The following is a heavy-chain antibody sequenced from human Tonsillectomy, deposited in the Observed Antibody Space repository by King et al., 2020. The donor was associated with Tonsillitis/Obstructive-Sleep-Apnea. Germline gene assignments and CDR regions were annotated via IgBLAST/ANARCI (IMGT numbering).Heavy chain of an antibody. Sequence: DVQLVESGGGLVQPGRSLRLSCTASGFTFDDYAMHWVRQAPGKGLEWVSGISWNSGSIDYADSVKGRFTISRDYAKNSLYLQMNSLRTEDMALYYCAKDKEATADTLDYSGQGTLVTVSS. CDR3: AKDKEATADTLDY. J-gene: IGHJ4*02. CDR1: GFTFDDYA. V-gene: IGHV3-9*03. D-gene: IGHD6-13*01. CDR2: ISWNSGSI.